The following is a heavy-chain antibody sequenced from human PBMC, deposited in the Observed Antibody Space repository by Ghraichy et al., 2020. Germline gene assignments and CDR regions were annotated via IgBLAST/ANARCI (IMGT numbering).Heavy chain of an antibody. CDR2: IYYSGST. J-gene: IGHJ1*01. V-gene: IGHV4-39*01. Sequence: SETLSLTCTVSGGSISSSSYYWGWIRQPPGKGLEWIGSIYYSGSTYYNPSLKSRVTISVDTSKNQFSLKLSSVTAADTAVYYCASSYSSGWYLEGTGYFQHWGQGTLVTVSS. CDR1: GGSISSSSYY. D-gene: IGHD6-19*01. CDR3: ASSYSSGWYLEGTGYFQH.